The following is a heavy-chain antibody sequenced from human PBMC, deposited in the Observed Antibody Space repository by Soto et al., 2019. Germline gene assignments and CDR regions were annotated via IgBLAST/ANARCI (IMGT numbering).Heavy chain of an antibody. CDR1: GFTFSSYA. J-gene: IGHJ6*02. V-gene: IGHV3-30-3*01. CDR2: ISYDGSNK. Sequence: HPGGSLRLSCAASGFTFSSYAMHWVRQAPGKGLEWVAVISYDGSNKYYADSVKGRFTISRDNSKNTLYMQMNSLRAEDTAVYYCARDPRIAAAGYYYYGMDVWGQGTTVTVSS. CDR3: ARDPRIAAAGYYYYGMDV. D-gene: IGHD6-13*01.